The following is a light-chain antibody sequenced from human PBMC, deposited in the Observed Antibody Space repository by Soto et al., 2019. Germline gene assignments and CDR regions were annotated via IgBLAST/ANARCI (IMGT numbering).Light chain of an antibody. Sequence: DVQMTQSXXXXSASVGDRVTITCRASQDINSWLAWYQQKPGNAPKSLIYAASSLQTGVPSRFSGSASGTDFTLTISNLQPEDSATYYCQQYNIYPLTFGGGTKVEIK. CDR1: QDINSW. J-gene: IGKJ4*01. CDR3: QQYNIYPLT. V-gene: IGKV1D-16*01. CDR2: AAS.